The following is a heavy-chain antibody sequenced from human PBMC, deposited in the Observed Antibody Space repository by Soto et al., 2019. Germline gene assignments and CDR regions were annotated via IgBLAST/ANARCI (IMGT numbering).Heavy chain of an antibody. CDR2: IYPGDSDT. D-gene: IGHD2-21*01. CDR1: GYSFTSYW. J-gene: IGHJ4*02. V-gene: IGHV5-51*01. Sequence: PGESLKISCKGSGYSFTSYWIGWVRQMPGKGLEWMGIIYPGDSDTRYSPSFQGQVTISADKSISTAYLQWSSLKASDTAMYYCARHDGPMWWHEGLNYWGQGTLVTVSS. CDR3: ARHDGPMWWHEGLNY.